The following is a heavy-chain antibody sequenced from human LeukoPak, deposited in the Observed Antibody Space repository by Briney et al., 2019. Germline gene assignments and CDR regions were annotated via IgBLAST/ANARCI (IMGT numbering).Heavy chain of an antibody. CDR1: GFTFSSYA. CDR3: ARDSSFCSSTNCPYCSGGSCYFSY. J-gene: IGHJ4*02. V-gene: IGHV3-23*01. CDR2: ISGSGGST. Sequence: GGSLRLSCAASGFTFSSYAMSWVRQAPGKGLEWVSVISGSGGSTYYADSVKGRFTISRDNSKNTLYLQMNSLRLEDTAIYYCARDSSFCSSTNCPYCSGGSCYFSYWGQGTLVTVSS. D-gene: IGHD2-15*01.